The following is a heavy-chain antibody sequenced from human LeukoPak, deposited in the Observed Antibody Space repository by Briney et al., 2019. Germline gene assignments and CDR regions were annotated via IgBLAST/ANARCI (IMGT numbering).Heavy chain of an antibody. D-gene: IGHD3-16*02. CDR3: AKKVLSEYYFDY. CDR2: ISSSTGAT. V-gene: IGHV3-23*01. Sequence: GPSLRLSCAASGFTFISYAMSWVRQPPGKGMQWLSHISSSTGATYYADSVKGRFTISRDNSKNTLYLQINSLRAEDTAVYYCAKKVLSEYYFDYWGQGTLVTVSS. CDR1: GFTFISYA. J-gene: IGHJ4*02.